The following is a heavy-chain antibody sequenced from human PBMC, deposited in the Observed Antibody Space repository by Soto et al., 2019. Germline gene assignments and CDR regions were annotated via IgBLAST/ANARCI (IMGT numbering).Heavy chain of an antibody. Sequence: QTLSLTCAISGDSVSSNSAAWNWIRQSPSRGLEWLGRTYYRSKWYNDYAVSVKSRITINPDTSKNQFSLQLSSVTPEDTAVYYCTRAPAYSSGWPFDYWGQGALVTVSS. CDR1: GDSVSSNSAA. V-gene: IGHV6-1*01. D-gene: IGHD6-19*01. J-gene: IGHJ4*02. CDR2: TYYRSKWYN. CDR3: TRAPAYSSGWPFDY.